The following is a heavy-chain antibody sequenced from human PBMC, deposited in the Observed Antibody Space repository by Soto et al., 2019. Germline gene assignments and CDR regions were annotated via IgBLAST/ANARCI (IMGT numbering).Heavy chain of an antibody. Sequence: EVQLVETGGGLVQPGGSLRLSCAASGFTFSSYWMHWVRQAPGKGLVWVARINPDGSDTIYADSVKGRFTISRDNAKNTLYLQMSSLRADDTAVYYCARPTVTLHYWGQGTLVAVSS. J-gene: IGHJ4*02. CDR2: INPDGSDT. CDR1: GFTFSSYW. CDR3: ARPTVTLHY. D-gene: IGHD4-17*01. V-gene: IGHV3-74*01.